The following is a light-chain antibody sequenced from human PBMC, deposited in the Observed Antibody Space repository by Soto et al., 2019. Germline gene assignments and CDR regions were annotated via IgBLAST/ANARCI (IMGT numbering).Light chain of an antibody. V-gene: IGKV4-1*01. CDR3: QQYYGTPYT. CDR1: QTILYSSNNKNY. CDR2: WAS. Sequence: DIVMTQSPDSLAVSLGERATINCRSSQTILYSSNNKNYLAWYQQKPGQPPELLISWASTRDSGVPDRFSGSGSATDFTLTISSLQAEDVAVYYCQQYYGTPYTFGQGTRLEIK. J-gene: IGKJ2*01.